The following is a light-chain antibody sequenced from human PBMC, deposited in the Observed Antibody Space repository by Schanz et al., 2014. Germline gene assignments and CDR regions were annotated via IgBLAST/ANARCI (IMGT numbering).Light chain of an antibody. Sequence: DIQMTQSPSSLSASVGDRVTITCQASQDISNYLNWYQQKPGKAPKLLIYDASNLETGVPSRFSGSGSWTDFTFTISSLQPEDIATYYCQQLNSSPFTFGPGTKVDIK. V-gene: IGKV1-33*01. CDR1: QDISNY. J-gene: IGKJ3*01. CDR2: DAS. CDR3: QQLNSSPFT.